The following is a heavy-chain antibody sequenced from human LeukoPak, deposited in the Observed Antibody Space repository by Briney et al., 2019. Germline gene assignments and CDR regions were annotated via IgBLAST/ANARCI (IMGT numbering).Heavy chain of an antibody. CDR2: IRGSGGGT. CDR3: AKTSRVNSAYDSPFDY. J-gene: IGHJ4*02. CDR1: GFTFNSYA. Sequence: GGSLRLSCAASGFTFNSYAMSWIRQAPGKGLEWVSAIRGSGGGTYYADSVKGRFTISRDNSKNTLYLQMNSLRDGDTAIYYCAKTSRVNSAYDSPFDYWGQGTLVTVSS. D-gene: IGHD5-12*01. V-gene: IGHV3-23*01.